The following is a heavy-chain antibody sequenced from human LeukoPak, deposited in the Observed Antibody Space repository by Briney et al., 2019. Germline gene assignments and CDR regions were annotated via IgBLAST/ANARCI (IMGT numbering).Heavy chain of an antibody. V-gene: IGHV3-7*03. J-gene: IGHJ6*02. Sequence: EWVANVNQDGSETYYLDSVKGRFTISKDNAKNSLYLQMNSLRAEDTALYHCARNNGMDVWGQGTTVIVSS. CDR3: ARNNGMDV. CDR2: VNQDGSET.